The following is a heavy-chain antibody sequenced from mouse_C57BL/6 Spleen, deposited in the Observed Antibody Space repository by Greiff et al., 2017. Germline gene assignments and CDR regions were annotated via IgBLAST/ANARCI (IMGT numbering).Heavy chain of an antibody. J-gene: IGHJ1*03. Sequence: EVKVVESGGGLVKPGGSLKLSCAASGFTFSDYGMHWVRQAPEKGLEWVAYISSGSSTIYYADPVKGRFTISSDNAKNTLFLQRTSLRSEDTAMYYCARPYGNYLPWYCDVWGTGTTVTVAS. V-gene: IGHV5-17*01. CDR3: ARPYGNYLPWYCDV. CDR2: ISSGSSTI. D-gene: IGHD2-1*01. CDR1: GFTFSDYG.